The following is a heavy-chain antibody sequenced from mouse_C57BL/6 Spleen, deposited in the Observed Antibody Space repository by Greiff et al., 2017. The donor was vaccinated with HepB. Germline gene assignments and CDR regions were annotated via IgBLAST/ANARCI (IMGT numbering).Heavy chain of an antibody. Sequence: VQLQQSGPELVKPGASVKISCKASGYSFTSYYIHWVKQRPGQGLEWIGWIYPGSGNTKYNEKFKGKATLTADTSSSTAYMQLSSLTSEDSAVYYCARNYGSSGAWFAYWGQGTLVTVSA. J-gene: IGHJ3*01. D-gene: IGHD1-1*01. CDR2: IYPGSGNT. CDR1: GYSFTSYY. V-gene: IGHV1-66*01. CDR3: ARNYGSSGAWFAY.